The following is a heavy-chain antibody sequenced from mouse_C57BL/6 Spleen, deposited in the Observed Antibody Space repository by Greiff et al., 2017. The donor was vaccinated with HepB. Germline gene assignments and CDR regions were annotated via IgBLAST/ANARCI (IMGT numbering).Heavy chain of an antibody. CDR2: IDPENGDT. V-gene: IGHV14-4*01. J-gene: IGHJ3*01. CDR3: TTIYYGNP. D-gene: IGHD2-1*01. Sequence: EVQLQQSGAELVRPGASVKLSCTASGFNIKDDYMHWVKQRPEQGLEWLGWIDPENGDTEYASKFQGKAPITADTSSNTAYLQRSSLTSEDTAVYYCTTIYYGNPWGQGTLVTVSA. CDR1: GFNIKDDY.